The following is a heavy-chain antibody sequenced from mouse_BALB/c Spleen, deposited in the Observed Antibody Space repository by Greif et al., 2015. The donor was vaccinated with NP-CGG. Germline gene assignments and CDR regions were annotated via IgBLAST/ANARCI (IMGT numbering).Heavy chain of an antibody. CDR1: GYTFTSYW. CDR3: ATTVVATFAY. V-gene: IGHV1-7*01. Sequence: QVQLKQSGAGLAKPGASVKMSCKASGYTFTSYWMHWVKQRPGQGLEWIGYINPSTGYTEYNQKFKDEATLTADKSSSTAYMQLSSLTSEDSAVYYCATTVVATFAYWGQGTLVTVSA. J-gene: IGHJ3*01. CDR2: INPSTGYT. D-gene: IGHD1-1*01.